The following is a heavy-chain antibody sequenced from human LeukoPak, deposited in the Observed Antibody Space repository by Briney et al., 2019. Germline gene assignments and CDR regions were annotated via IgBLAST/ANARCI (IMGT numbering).Heavy chain of an antibody. Sequence: GESRRLSCATSGFTFSTCAMTWVRQAPGKGLEWVSGISTSGDRTYYADSVKGRFTISRDNSKNTLYLQMNSLRAEDTAEYYCARSAVGTSCCTAVDYWGQGTLVTVSS. J-gene: IGHJ4*02. V-gene: IGHV3-23*01. CDR2: ISTSGDRT. CDR3: ARSAVGTSCCTAVDY. D-gene: IGHD1-26*01. CDR1: GFTFSTCA.